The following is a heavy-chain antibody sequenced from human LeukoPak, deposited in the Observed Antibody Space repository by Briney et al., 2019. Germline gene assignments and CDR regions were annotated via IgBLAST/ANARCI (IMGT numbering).Heavy chain of an antibody. CDR3: AKDLALVGARNFDY. CDR2: IRYDGSNK. Sequence: GRSLRLSCAASGFTFSSYGMQWVRQAPGKGLEWVAFIRYDGSNKYYADSVKGRFTISRDNSKNTLYLQMNSLRAEDTAVYYCAKDLALVGARNFDYWGQGTLVTVSS. V-gene: IGHV3-30*02. CDR1: GFTFSSYG. D-gene: IGHD1-26*01. J-gene: IGHJ4*02.